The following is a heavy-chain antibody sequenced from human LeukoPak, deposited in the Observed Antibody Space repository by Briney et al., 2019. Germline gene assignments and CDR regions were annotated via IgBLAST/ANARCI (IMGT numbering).Heavy chain of an antibody. Sequence: GGSLRLSCAASGFTFSSYAMHWVRQAPGKGLEWVAVISYDGSNKYYADSVKGRFTISRDNSKNTLYLQMNSLRAEDTAVYYCARDSGYNWNSELYFDYWGQGTLVTVSS. CDR3: ARDSGYNWNSELYFDY. CDR1: GFTFSSYA. J-gene: IGHJ4*02. D-gene: IGHD1-7*01. CDR2: ISYDGSNK. V-gene: IGHV3-30*04.